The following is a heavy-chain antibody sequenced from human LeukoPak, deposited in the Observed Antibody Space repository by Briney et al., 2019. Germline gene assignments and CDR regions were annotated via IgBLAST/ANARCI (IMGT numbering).Heavy chain of an antibody. CDR1: GYSFSTCD. V-gene: IGHV1-8*01. Sequence: ASVKVSCKTSGYSFSTCDINWVRQATGQGLEWMGWMNPNSGNTNYEQKFQGRLTMTRDTSISTAYMELSSLRSEDTAVYYCARGGILVQGVTILYGMDVWGQGTTVTVSS. D-gene: IGHD3-10*01. CDR2: MNPNSGNT. J-gene: IGHJ6*02. CDR3: ARGGILVQGVTILYGMDV.